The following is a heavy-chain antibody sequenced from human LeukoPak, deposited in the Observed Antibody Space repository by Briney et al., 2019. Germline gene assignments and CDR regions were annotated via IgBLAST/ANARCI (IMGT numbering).Heavy chain of an antibody. CDR2: ISSSSSYI. D-gene: IGHD4-17*01. CDR1: GFTFSSYS. J-gene: IGHJ6*02. CDR3: ARGLYGDLTYGMDV. Sequence: GGSLRLSCAASGFTFSSYSMNWVRQAPGKGLEWVSSISSSSSYIYYADSVKGRFTISRDNAKNSLYLQMNSLRAEDTAVYYCARGLYGDLTYGMDVWGQGTTVTVSS. V-gene: IGHV3-21*01.